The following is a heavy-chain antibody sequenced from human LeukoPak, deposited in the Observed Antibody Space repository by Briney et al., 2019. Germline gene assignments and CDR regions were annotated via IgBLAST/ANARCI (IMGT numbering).Heavy chain of an antibody. CDR2: IKQDGSEK. CDR1: GFTFSDYW. Sequence: QRGGSLRLSCVASGFTFSDYWMTWVRQAPGKGLECLANIKQDGSEKFYVDSVKGRFTISRDNAKNSLYLQMKSLRAEDTAVYYCARDGRFSYGAFDIWGQGTMVTVSS. D-gene: IGHD3-3*01. J-gene: IGHJ3*02. CDR3: ARDGRFSYGAFDI. V-gene: IGHV3-7*01.